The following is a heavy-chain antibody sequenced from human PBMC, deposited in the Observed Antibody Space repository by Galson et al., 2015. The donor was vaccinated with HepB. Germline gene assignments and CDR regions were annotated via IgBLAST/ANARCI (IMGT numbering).Heavy chain of an antibody. CDR1: GYTFTSYY. CDR2: INPSGGST. J-gene: IGHJ4*02. CDR3: ARESEIAAAGRRGYFDY. D-gene: IGHD6-13*01. Sequence: SCKASGYTFTSYYMHWVRQAPGQGLEWMGIINPSGGSTSYAQKFQGRVTMTRDTSTSTVYMELSSLRSEDTAVYYCARESEIAAAGRRGYFDYWGQGTLVTVSS. V-gene: IGHV1-46*01.